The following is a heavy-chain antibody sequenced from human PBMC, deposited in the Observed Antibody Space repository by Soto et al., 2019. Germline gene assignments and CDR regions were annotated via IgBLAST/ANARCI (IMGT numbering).Heavy chain of an antibody. Sequence: TLSLTCTVSGGSISSGGYYWSWIRQHPGKGLEWIGYIYYSGSTYYNPSLKSRVTISVDTSKNQFSLKLSSVTAADTAVYYCARRTLTYGMDVWGQGTTVTVSS. J-gene: IGHJ6*02. D-gene: IGHD7-27*01. V-gene: IGHV4-31*03. CDR3: ARRTLTYGMDV. CDR1: GGSISSGGYY. CDR2: IYYSGST.